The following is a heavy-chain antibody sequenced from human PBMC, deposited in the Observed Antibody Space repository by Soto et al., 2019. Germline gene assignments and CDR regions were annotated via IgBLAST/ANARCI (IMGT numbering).Heavy chain of an antibody. CDR3: AHRVLRTVFGLVTTTAIYFDF. V-gene: IGHV2-5*02. CDR1: GFSLTTSGVG. CDR2: IYWDDDK. J-gene: IGHJ4*02. Sequence: QITLNESGPTVVRPTETLTLTCRFSGFSLTTSGVGVGWIRQSPGKAPEWLALIYWDDDKRYSASLKSRLTITKDTSQNQVVRTVSDLDPTDTATYYCAHRVLRTVFGLVTTTAIYFDFWGQGTPVAVSS. D-gene: IGHD3-3*01.